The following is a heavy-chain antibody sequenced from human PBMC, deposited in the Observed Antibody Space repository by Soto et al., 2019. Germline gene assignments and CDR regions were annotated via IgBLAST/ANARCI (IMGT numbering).Heavy chain of an antibody. V-gene: IGHV1-18*04. CDR2: ISSYNANT. J-gene: IGHJ4*02. Sequence: ASVKLSCRASGYTFTSYGISWVRHAPGQGLEWMGWISSYNANTNYAQKLQGRVSMTTETSRSAAWVGLRCLRSADKAVCYCARGLRWVDYWGQGTLVTVSS. CDR1: GYTFTSYG. CDR3: ARGLRWVDY. D-gene: IGHD4-17*01.